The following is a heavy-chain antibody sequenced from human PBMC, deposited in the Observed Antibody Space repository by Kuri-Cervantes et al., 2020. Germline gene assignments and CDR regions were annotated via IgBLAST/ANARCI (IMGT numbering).Heavy chain of an antibody. CDR1: GFSLSTSGVG. V-gene: IGHV2-5*02. CDR2: IYWDDDK. Sequence: SGPTLVKPTQTLTLTCTLSGFSLSTSGVGVGWSRQPPGRALEWLAFIYWDDDKRYSPSLQSRLTITKDTSKNQVVLTMINMDPVDNATYYCAHGYCGSSSCHHHYYYRMNVWGPGTTVTVSS. CDR3: AHGYCGSSSCHHHYYYRMNV. D-gene: IGHD2-2*01. J-gene: IGHJ6*02.